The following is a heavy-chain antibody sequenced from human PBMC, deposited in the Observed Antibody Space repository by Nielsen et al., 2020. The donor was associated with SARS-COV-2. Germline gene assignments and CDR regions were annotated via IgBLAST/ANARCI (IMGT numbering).Heavy chain of an antibody. CDR1: GFIFSTYG. J-gene: IGHJ4*02. V-gene: IGHV3-33*01. CDR2: IWYDGSNK. D-gene: IGHD5-12*01. CDR3: ARDMVDSGYDFDY. Sequence: GGSLRLSCAASGFIFSTYGMHWVRQAPGKGLEWVAVIWYDGSNKYYADSVKGRFTISRDKYKNTLYLQMNSLRAEDTAVYYCARDMVDSGYDFDYWGQGTLVTVSS.